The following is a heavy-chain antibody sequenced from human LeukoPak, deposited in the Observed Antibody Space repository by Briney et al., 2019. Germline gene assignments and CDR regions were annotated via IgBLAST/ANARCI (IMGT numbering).Heavy chain of an antibody. Sequence: GASLKISCKGSGYSFASYWIGWVRQMPGKGLESMGMIYPADSDTTYSPSFQGQVTISADKSISTVYLQWSSLKASDTAIYYCARQSRDGSKTRGYYFDYWGQGTLVTVSS. D-gene: IGHD3-10*01. CDR1: GYSFASYW. V-gene: IGHV5-51*01. CDR2: IYPADSDT. J-gene: IGHJ4*02. CDR3: ARQSRDGSKTRGYYFDY.